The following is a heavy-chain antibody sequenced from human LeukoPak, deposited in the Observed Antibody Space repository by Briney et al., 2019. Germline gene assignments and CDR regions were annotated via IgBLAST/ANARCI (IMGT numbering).Heavy chain of an antibody. CDR2: INPNSGGT. J-gene: IGHJ4*02. D-gene: IGHD2-2*01. V-gene: IGHV1-2*02. Sequence: GASVKVSCKASGYTFTGYYTHWVRQAPGQGLEWMGWINPNSGGTNYAQKFQGRVTMTRDTSISTAYMELSRLRSDGTAVYYCARDGGVVVPAAPNYWGQGTLVTVSS. CDR3: ARDGGVVVPAAPNY. CDR1: GYTFTGYY.